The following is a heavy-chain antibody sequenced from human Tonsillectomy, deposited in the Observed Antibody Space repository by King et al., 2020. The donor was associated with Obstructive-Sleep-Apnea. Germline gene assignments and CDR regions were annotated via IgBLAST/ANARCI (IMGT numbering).Heavy chain of an antibody. CDR2: IYYSGST. CDR3: AGGGYTAMAIDYFDY. J-gene: IGHJ4*02. V-gene: IGHV4-39*07. Sequence: QLQESGPGLVKPSETLSLTCTVSGGSISSSSYYWGWIRQPPGKGLEWIGSIYYSGSTYYNPSLKSRVTISVDTSKNQFSLKLSSVTAADTAVYYCAGGGYTAMAIDYFDYWGQGTLVTVSS. CDR1: GGSISSSSYY. D-gene: IGHD5-18*01.